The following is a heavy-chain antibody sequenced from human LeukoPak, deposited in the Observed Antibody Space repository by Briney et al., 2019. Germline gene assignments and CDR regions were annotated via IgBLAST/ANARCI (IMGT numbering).Heavy chain of an antibody. Sequence: GGSLRLSCAASGFTFDDYAMDWVRQAQGKGLVWVSGISWNSGSIGYADSVKGRFTISRDNAKNSLYLQMNSLRAEDTALYYCAKSPLGLKTILVFDYWGQGTLVTVSS. CDR1: GFTFDDYA. CDR2: ISWNSGSI. J-gene: IGHJ4*02. V-gene: IGHV3-9*01. D-gene: IGHD4/OR15-4a*01. CDR3: AKSPLGLKTILVFDY.